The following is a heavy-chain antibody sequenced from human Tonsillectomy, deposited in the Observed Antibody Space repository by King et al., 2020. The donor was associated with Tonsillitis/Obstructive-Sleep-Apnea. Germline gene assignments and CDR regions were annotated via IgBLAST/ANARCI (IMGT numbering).Heavy chain of an antibody. CDR2: ISSSSSYI. CDR1: GFTFSSYS. Sequence: DVQLVESGGGLVKPGGSLRLSCAASGFTFSSYSMNWVRQAPGKGLEWVSSISSSSSYIYYADSVKGRFTISRDNAKNSLYLQMNSLRAEDTAVYYCARGGSSNSCFPVDDYWGQGTLVTVSS. D-gene: IGHD2-2*01. V-gene: IGHV3-21*01. CDR3: ARGGSSNSCFPVDDY. J-gene: IGHJ4*02.